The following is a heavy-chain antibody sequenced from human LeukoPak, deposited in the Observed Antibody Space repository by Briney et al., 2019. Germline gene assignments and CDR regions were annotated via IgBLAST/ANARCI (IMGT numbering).Heavy chain of an antibody. V-gene: IGHV3-23*01. CDR3: AKDSSTVTTPDY. D-gene: IGHD4-17*01. CDR1: GFTFSSYA. CDR2: ISGGGGST. J-gene: IGHJ4*02. Sequence: PGGSLRLSCAASGFTFSSYAMSWVRQAPGKGLEWVSAISGGGGSTSYADSEKGRFTISRNNTKNTLYLQMNSLRAEDTAVYYCAKDSSTVTTPDYWGQGTLVTVSS.